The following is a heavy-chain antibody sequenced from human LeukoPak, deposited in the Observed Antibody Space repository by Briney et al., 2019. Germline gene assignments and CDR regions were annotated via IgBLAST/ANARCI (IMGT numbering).Heavy chain of an antibody. CDR1: GFIFTSYG. CDR2: ISYDGSDK. J-gene: IGHJ4*02. V-gene: IGHV3-30*18. CDR3: AKVHMPNWGTGYLDY. D-gene: IGHD7-27*01. Sequence: GGSLRLSCTASGFIFTSYGMHWVRQVPGKGLEGVAGISYDGSDKWYEDSVKGRFTISRDNSKNTVYLQMNSLRAEDTAVYFCAKVHMPNWGTGYLDYWGQGTLVTVSS.